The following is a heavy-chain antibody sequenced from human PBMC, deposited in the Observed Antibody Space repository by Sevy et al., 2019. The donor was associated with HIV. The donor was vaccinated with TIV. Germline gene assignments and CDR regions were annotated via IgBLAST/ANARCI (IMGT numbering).Heavy chain of an antibody. CDR3: AKDFTGYNGMDV. Sequence: GGSLRLSCIVSGISFTTSGMHWVRQAPGKGLEWVAVISYHGRDKFYAESVKGRSTISRDNSKNMLYLQINSLRAEDTGVYYCAKDFTGYNGMDVWGQGTMVTVSS. V-gene: IGHV3-30*18. D-gene: IGHD3-9*01. J-gene: IGHJ6*02. CDR1: GISFTTSG. CDR2: ISYHGRDK.